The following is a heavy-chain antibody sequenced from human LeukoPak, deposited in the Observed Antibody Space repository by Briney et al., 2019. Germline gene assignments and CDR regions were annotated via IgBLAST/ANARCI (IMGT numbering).Heavy chain of an antibody. D-gene: IGHD1-26*01. CDR2: INPSGGST. V-gene: IGHV1-46*01. J-gene: IGHJ3*02. Sequence: ASVKVSCKASGYTFTSYYMHWVRQAPGQGLEWMGIINPSGGSTSYAQKFQGRVTMTRDMSTSTVYMELSSLRSEDTAVYYCARATVGANVAFDIWGQGTMVNVSS. CDR1: GYTFTSYY. CDR3: ARATVGANVAFDI.